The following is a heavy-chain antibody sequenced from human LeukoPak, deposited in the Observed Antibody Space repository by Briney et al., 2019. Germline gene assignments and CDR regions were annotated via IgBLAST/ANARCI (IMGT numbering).Heavy chain of an antibody. V-gene: IGHV4-31*03. CDR1: GGSISSGGHY. CDR2: IYYSGST. J-gene: IGHJ6*02. D-gene: IGHD3-22*01. CDR3: ARDTAPSYYDSSGSNDYYYYYGMDV. Sequence: SETLSLTCTVSGGSISSGGHYWSWIRQHPEKGLEWIGYIYYSGSTYYNPSLKSRVTISVDTSKNQFSLKLSSVTAADTAVYYCARDTAPSYYDSSGSNDYYYYYGMDVWGQGTTVTVSS.